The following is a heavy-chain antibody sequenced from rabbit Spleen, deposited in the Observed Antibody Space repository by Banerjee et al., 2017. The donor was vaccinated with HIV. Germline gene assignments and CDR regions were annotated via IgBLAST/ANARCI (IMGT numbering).Heavy chain of an antibody. V-gene: IGHV1S45*01. Sequence: QEQLEESAGGLVQPGGSLKLSCKASGFTLSSYYMCWVRQAPGKGLEWIGCIYTGSGTTYYASWAKGRFTISKTSSTTVTLEMTSLTAADTATYFCARTFLLWGQGTLVTVS. J-gene: IGHJ3*01. CDR2: IYTGSGTT. CDR3: ARTFLL. CDR1: GFTLSSYY.